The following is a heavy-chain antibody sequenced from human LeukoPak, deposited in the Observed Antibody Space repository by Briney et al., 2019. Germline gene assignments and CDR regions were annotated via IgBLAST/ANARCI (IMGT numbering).Heavy chain of an antibody. J-gene: IGHJ5*01. V-gene: IGHV1-8*03. CDR2: MNPNSGNG. Sequence: GASVKVSCKASGYTFTSYGISWVRQAPGQGLEWMGWMNPNSGNGGYAQKFQGRVTITSDSSKSTAYMELSSLSSEDTAVYYCAREGFDFWGQGTLVTVSS. CDR3: AREGFDF. CDR1: GYTFTSYG.